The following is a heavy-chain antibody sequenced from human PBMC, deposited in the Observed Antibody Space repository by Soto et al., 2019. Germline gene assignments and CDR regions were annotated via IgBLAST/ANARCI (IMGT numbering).Heavy chain of an antibody. J-gene: IGHJ4*02. V-gene: IGHV4-34*01. Sequence: SETLSLTCAIYGGSFSGYYWSWIRQPPGKGLEWIGEINHSGSTNYNPSLKSRVTISVDTSKNQFSLKLSSVTAADTAVYYCARGWGAGVFDYWGQGTLVTVS. CDR1: GGSFSGYY. CDR2: INHSGST. D-gene: IGHD3-10*01. CDR3: ARGWGAGVFDY.